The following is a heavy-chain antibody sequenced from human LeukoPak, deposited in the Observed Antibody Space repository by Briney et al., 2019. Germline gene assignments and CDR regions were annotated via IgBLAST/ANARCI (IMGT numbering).Heavy chain of an antibody. J-gene: IGHJ4*02. D-gene: IGHD6-13*01. CDR3: ARDGGSSWIDY. CDR2: INHSGST. V-gene: IGHV4-34*01. CDR1: GGSFSGYY. Sequence: SETLSLTCAVYGGSFSGYYWSWIRQPPGKGLEWIGEINHSGSTNYNPSLKSRVTISVDTSKNQFSLKPSSVTAADTAVYYCARDGGSSWIDYWGQGTLVTVSS.